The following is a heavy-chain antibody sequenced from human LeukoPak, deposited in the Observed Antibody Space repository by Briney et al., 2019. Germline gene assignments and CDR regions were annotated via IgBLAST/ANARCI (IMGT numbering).Heavy chain of an antibody. V-gene: IGHV4-59*11. D-gene: IGHD2-2*01. Sequence: PSETLSLTCTVSGGSISSHYWSWIRQPPGKGLEWIGYIYYSGSTNYNPSLKSRVTISVDTSKNQFSLKLSSVTAADTAVYYCAKSSTGGPYYYYYMDVWGKGTTVTVSS. CDR3: AKSSTGGPYYYYYMDV. CDR2: IYYSGST. CDR1: GGSISSHY. J-gene: IGHJ6*03.